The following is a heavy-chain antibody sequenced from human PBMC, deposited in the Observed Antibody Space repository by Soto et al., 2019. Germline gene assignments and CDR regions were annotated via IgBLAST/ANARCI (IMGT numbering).Heavy chain of an antibody. Sequence: QVQLVESGGGVVQPGRSLRLSCAASGFTFSRYGMHWVRQAPGEGLEWVAVIWSDGTNAYYAHSVKGRFTISRDNSKNTLYLQMDSLRAEDTAVYFCAREGRYATQDVWGQGTTVTVS. CDR2: IWSDGTNA. D-gene: IGHD3-16*01. CDR1: GFTFSRYG. CDR3: AREGRYATQDV. J-gene: IGHJ6*02. V-gene: IGHV3-33*01.